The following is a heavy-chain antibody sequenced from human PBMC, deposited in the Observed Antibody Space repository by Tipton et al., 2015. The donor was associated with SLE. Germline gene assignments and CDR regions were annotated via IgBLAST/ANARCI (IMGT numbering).Heavy chain of an antibody. D-gene: IGHD2-2*01. CDR3: ARGRYCSSTSCAFSFVY. V-gene: IGHV4-34*01. J-gene: IGHJ4*02. CDR2: INHSGST. CDR1: GGSFSGYY. Sequence: TLSLTCAVYGGSFSGYYWSWIRQPPGKGLEWIGEINHSGSTNYNPSLKSRVTISIDTSKNQVSLKVSSVTAADTAVYYCARGRYCSSTSCAFSFVYWGQGSLVPVSS.